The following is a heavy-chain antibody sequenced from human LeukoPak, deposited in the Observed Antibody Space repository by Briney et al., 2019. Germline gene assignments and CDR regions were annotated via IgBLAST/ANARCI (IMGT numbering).Heavy chain of an antibody. CDR3: ARAVPWFYYYCMDV. Sequence: ASVTVSCKASGYTFTIYSMHWVRQAPGQGLEWMGIIDPSGSSTRFEQRFQGRVTMTRDTSTSTVYMDLSSLRSEDTAVYYCARAVPWFYYYCMDVWGQGTTVTVSS. D-gene: IGHD3-9*01. J-gene: IGHJ6*02. CDR1: GYTFTIYS. CDR2: IDPSGSST. V-gene: IGHV1-46*01.